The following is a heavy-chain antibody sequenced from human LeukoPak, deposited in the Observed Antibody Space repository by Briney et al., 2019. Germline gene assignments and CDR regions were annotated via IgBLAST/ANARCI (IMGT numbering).Heavy chain of an antibody. CDR1: GFTFDDYT. CDR2: ISWDGGST. V-gene: IGHV3-43*01. D-gene: IGHD6-19*01. Sequence: PGGSLRLSCAASGFTFDDYTMHWVRQAPGKGLEWVSLISWDGGSTYYADSVKGRFTISRDNSKNTLYLQMNSLRAEDTAVYYCAKGSAVADIYFDYWGQGTLVTVSS. CDR3: AKGSAVADIYFDY. J-gene: IGHJ4*02.